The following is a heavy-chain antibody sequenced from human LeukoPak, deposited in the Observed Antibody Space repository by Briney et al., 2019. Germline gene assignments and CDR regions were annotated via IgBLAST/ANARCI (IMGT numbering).Heavy chain of an antibody. J-gene: IGHJ4*02. CDR2: IRYDGSNK. CDR1: GFTFSSYS. CDR3: AKGRYYNILTGYYVRRGLDY. Sequence: SGGSLRLSCAASGFTFSSYSMNWVRQAPGKGLEWVAFIRYDGSNKYYADSVKGRFTISRDSSKNTLFLQMNSLRAEDTAVYYCAKGRYYNILTGYYVRRGLDYWGQGTLVTVSS. V-gene: IGHV3-30*02. D-gene: IGHD3-9*01.